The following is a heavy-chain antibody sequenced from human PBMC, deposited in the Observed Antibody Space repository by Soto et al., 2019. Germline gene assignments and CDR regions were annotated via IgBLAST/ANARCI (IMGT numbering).Heavy chain of an antibody. J-gene: IGHJ5*02. D-gene: IGHD3-22*01. CDR1: GASVGTGY. V-gene: IGHV4-59*02. CDR2: MYFGGSF. Sequence: SETLSLTCTVSGASVGTGYWSWIRQPPGKGLEWIGFMYFGGSFNYNPSLTSRATISVETSKNQFSMKMTSVTAADTAVYYCARSYYDSTGFAVDPWGQGTLVT. CDR3: ARSYYDSTGFAVDP.